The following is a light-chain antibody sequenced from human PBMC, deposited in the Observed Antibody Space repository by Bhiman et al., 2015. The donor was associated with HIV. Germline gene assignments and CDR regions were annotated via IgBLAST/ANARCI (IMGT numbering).Light chain of an antibody. CDR2: DVA. V-gene: IGLV2-14*03. CDR3: CSYAGHNTFGAV. J-gene: IGLJ2*01. CDR1: SRDIGAYDY. Sequence: QSALTQPASMSGSPGQSITISCTGSSRDIGAYDYVSWYQQHPGKVPKLVIYDVAYRPSGISSRFSGSKSGNTASLTISGLQAEDEADYYCCSYAGHNTFGAVFGGGTKLTVL.